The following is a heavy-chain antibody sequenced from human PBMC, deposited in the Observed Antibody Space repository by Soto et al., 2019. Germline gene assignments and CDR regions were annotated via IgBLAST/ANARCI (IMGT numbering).Heavy chain of an antibody. CDR3: ASSKRRSSGNDCHMFAL. CDR2: ISYDGRHK. CDR1: EFMLSNFA. Sequence: GGSLRLSCAASEFMLSNFAMNWVRQSPGKGLEWVALISYDGRHKYYADSVKGRISISRDNSQNILYLQMSALRAEDTARYYCASSKRRSSGNDCHMFALWRQGSMVTISS. J-gene: IGHJ4*01. D-gene: IGHD2-21*02. V-gene: IGHV3-30*04.